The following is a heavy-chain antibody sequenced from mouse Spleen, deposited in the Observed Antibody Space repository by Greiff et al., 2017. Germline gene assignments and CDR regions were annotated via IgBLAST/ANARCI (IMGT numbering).Heavy chain of an antibody. CDR3: ARGRDY. CDR1: GYTFTSYW. J-gene: IGHJ2*01. CDR2: IDPSDSYT. V-gene: IGHV1-50*01. Sequence: QVQLQQSGAELVKPGASVKLSCKASGYTFTSYWMQWVKQRPGQGLEWIGEIDPSDSYTNYNQKFKGKATLTVDTSSSTAYMQLSSLTSEDSAVYYCARGRDYWGQGTTLTVSS.